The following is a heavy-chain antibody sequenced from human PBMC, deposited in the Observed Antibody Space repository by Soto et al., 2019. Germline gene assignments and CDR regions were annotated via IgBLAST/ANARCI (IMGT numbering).Heavy chain of an antibody. V-gene: IGHV2-70*11. CDR1: GFSLSTSGMC. CDR2: IDWDDDK. CDR3: ARIPGSGSSPFAFDI. D-gene: IGHD3-10*01. J-gene: IGHJ3*02. Sequence: SGPTLVNPTQTLTLTCTFSGFSLSTSGMCVSWIRQPPGKALEWLARIDWDDDKYYSRSLKTRLTISKDTAKNQVVLTMTNMDLVDTATYYCARIPGSGSSPFAFDIWGHGTLVTVSS.